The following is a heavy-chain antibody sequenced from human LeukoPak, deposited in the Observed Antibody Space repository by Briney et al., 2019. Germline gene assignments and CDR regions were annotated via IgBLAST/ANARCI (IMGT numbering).Heavy chain of an antibody. CDR2: INPNSGGT. Sequence: ASVKVSCKASGYTFTGYYMHWVRQAPGQGLEWMGWINPNSGGTNYAQKFQGRVTMTRDTSISTAYMELSRLRSDDTAVYYCASGRGYDILTGYYINPFDYWGQGTLVTVSS. D-gene: IGHD3-9*01. J-gene: IGHJ4*02. CDR3: ASGRGYDILTGYYINPFDY. CDR1: GYTFTGYY. V-gene: IGHV1-2*02.